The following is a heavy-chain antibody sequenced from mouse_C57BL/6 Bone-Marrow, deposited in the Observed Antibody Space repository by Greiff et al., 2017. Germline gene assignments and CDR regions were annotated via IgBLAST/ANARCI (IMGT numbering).Heavy chain of an antibody. CDR3: ARGDSSGYGFAY. J-gene: IGHJ3*01. Sequence: QVQLQQSGAELVRPGTSVKMSCKASGYTFTNYWIGWAKQRPGHGLEWIGDIYPGGGYTNYNEKFKGKATLTADKSSITAYMQVSSLTSEDSAIYYCARGDSSGYGFAYWGQGTLVTVSA. D-gene: IGHD3-2*02. CDR2: IYPGGGYT. V-gene: IGHV1-63*01. CDR1: GYTFTNYW.